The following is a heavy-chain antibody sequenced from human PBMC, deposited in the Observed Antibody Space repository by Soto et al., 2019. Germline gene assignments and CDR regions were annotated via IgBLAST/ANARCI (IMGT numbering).Heavy chain of an antibody. V-gene: IGHV4-59*01. J-gene: IGHJ6*02. D-gene: IGHD3-16*01. CDR2: VYYAGAT. CDR3: ARVMGDWGTYYYYYGMDV. Sequence: ETLSLTCTVSGASLNNSYWGWIRQPPGKGPEWIGYVYYAGATNYNPSLESRVTISPDTSRNQISLNLRSVTAADTAVYYCARVMGDWGTYYYYYGMDVWGQGTTDTVSS. CDR1: GASLNNSY.